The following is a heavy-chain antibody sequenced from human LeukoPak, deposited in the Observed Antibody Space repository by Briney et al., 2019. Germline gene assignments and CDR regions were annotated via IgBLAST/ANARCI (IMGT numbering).Heavy chain of an antibody. Sequence: GGSLRLSCAASGFTFSSYDMYWVRQSTGKGLEWVSAIGTDGDTYYPGSVKGRFTISRENAKNSLYLQMNSLRVGDTAVYYCARVLIRDGYNWEAFDIWGQGTIVTVSS. CDR3: ARVLIRDGYNWEAFDI. V-gene: IGHV3-13*01. CDR1: GFTFSSYD. CDR2: IGTDGDT. D-gene: IGHD5-24*01. J-gene: IGHJ3*02.